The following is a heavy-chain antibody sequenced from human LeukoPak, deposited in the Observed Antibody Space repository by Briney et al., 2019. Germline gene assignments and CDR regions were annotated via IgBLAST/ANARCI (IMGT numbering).Heavy chain of an antibody. CDR2: IYYSGST. CDR3: ARETSQKGAHYMDV. J-gene: IGHJ6*03. Sequence: PSETLSLTCTVSDGSISSYYWSWIRQPPGKGLKWIGYIYYSGSTSYSLSLRSRVTISVDTSKNQFSLKLSSVTAADTAVYYCARETSQKGAHYMDVWGKGTTVTISS. D-gene: IGHD3-16*01. CDR1: DGSISSYY. V-gene: IGHV4-59*01.